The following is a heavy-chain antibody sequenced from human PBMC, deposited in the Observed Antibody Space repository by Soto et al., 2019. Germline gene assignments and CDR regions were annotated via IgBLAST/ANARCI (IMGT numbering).Heavy chain of an antibody. CDR1: GYTFTSYG. J-gene: IGHJ3*02. CDR2: ISAYNGNT. D-gene: IGHD2-15*01. Sequence: AASVKVSCKASGYTFTSYGISWVRQAPGQGLEWMGWISAYNGNTNYAQKLQGRVTMTTDTSTSTAYMELRSLRSGDTAVYYCARDNDCSGGSCNDAFDIWGQGTMVTVSS. CDR3: ARDNDCSGGSCNDAFDI. V-gene: IGHV1-18*01.